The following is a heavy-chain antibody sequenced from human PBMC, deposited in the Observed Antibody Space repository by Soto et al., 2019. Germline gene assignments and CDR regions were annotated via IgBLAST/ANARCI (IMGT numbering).Heavy chain of an antibody. J-gene: IGHJ4*02. CDR1: GYTFTSYG. CDR3: ARVAENYDYIWGSYLFFDY. CDR2: ISAYNGNT. D-gene: IGHD3-16*02. Sequence: ASVKVSCKASGYTFTSYGISWVRQAPGQGLEWMGWISAYNGNTNYAQKLQGRVTMTTDTSTSTAYMELRSLRSDDTAVYYCARVAENYDYIWGSYLFFDYWGQGTLVTVSS. V-gene: IGHV1-18*01.